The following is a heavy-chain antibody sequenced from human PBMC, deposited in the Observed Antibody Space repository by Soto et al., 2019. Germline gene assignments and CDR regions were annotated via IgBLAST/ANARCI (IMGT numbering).Heavy chain of an antibody. CDR1: GGSISSSSYY. D-gene: IGHD6-19*01. CDR2: IYYSGST. CDR3: ASAYSSGRPPFDY. V-gene: IGHV4-39*01. Sequence: QLQLQESGPGLVKPSATLSLTCTVSGGSISSSSYYWGWIRQPPGKGLEWIGSIYYSGSTYYNPSLKSRVTISVDTSTNQFSLKLSSVTAADTAVYYCASAYSSGRPPFDYWGQGTLVTVSS. J-gene: IGHJ4*02.